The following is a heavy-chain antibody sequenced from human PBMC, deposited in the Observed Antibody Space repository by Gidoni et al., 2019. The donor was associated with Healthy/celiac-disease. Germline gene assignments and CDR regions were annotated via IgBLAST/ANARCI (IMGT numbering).Heavy chain of an antibody. D-gene: IGHD2-8*01. CDR1: GFPFRSYC. CDR3: ARERTSLRRGLLYGMDV. CDR2: IWYEGSNK. J-gene: IGHJ6*02. Sequence: QVQLVESGGGVVQPGRSLRLSWSASGFPFRSYCMHWVSQAPGKGLEWVAVIWYEGSNKYYADSVKGRFTISRDNSKNTLYLQMNSLRAEDTAVYYCARERTSLRRGLLYGMDVWGQGTTVTVSS. V-gene: IGHV3-33*01.